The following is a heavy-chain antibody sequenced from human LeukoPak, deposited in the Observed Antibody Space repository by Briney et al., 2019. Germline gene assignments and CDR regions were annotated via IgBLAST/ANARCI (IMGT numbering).Heavy chain of an antibody. CDR3: ANDRGYSFDY. CDR1: GFTSSNFW. Sequence: PGESLRLSCAASGFTSSNFWMHWVRQVPGKGLVWVSRIKADGSSTTYADSVKGRFTISRDNAKNTVYLQMNSLRAEDTAVYYCANDRGYSFDYWGQGTLVTVPS. J-gene: IGHJ4*02. V-gene: IGHV3-74*01. D-gene: IGHD3-22*01. CDR2: IKADGSST.